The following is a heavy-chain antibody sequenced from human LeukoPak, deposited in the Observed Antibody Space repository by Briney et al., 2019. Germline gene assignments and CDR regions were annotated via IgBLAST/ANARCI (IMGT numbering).Heavy chain of an antibody. CDR3: ARFGVVPAAIRDY. J-gene: IGHJ4*02. CDR1: GFTFNNYG. CDR2: ISSSSSYI. V-gene: IGHV3-21*01. Sequence: GGSLRLSCAASGFTFNNYGLIWVRQAPGKGLEWVSSISSSSSYIYYADSVKGRFTISRDNAKNSLYLQMNSLRAEDTAVYYCARFGVVPAAIRDYWGQGTLVTVSS. D-gene: IGHD2-2*02.